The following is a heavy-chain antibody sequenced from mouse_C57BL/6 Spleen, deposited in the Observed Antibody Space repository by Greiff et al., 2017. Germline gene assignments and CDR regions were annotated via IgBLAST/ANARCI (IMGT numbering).Heavy chain of an antibody. D-gene: IGHD2-4*01. V-gene: IGHV10-1*01. J-gene: IGHJ2*01. CDR2: IRSKSHNYAT. CDR3: VRDDYDEYYFDY. CDR1: GFSFNTYA. Sequence: EVQLVESGGGLVQPKGSLKLSCAASGFSFNTYAMNWVRQAPGKGLEWVARIRSKSHNYATYYADSVKDRFTISRDDSESMLYLQMNNLKTEDTAMYYCVRDDYDEYYFDYWGQGTTLTVSS.